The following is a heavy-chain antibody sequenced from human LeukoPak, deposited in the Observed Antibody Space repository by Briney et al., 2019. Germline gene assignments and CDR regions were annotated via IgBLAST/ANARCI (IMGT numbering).Heavy chain of an antibody. V-gene: IGHV3-48*01. Sequence: GGSLRLSCAASDSDFIFSNYNMNWVRQAPGKGLEWISFLSRGSDSAYYADSVKGRFSISRDNSKNTLYLQMSSLRAEDTAVYYCAKAGSIRFDYWGQGTLVTVSS. CDR2: LSRGSDSA. J-gene: IGHJ4*02. CDR3: AKAGSIRFDY. CDR1: DSDFIFSNYN. D-gene: IGHD1-26*01.